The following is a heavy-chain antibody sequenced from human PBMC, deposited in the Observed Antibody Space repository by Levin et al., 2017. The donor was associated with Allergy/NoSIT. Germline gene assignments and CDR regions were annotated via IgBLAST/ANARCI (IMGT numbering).Heavy chain of an antibody. Sequence: GGSLRLSCTASGFTFGDHAMSWFRQAPGKGLEWVGFIRSRASGGTTEYAASVKDRFTISRDDSRSIAYLQMNSLKTEDTALYYCSKGNWEVTTGRYWFDPWGQGTLVTVSS. V-gene: IGHV3-49*03. CDR2: IRSRASGGTT. CDR1: GFTFGDHA. D-gene: IGHD4-17*01. J-gene: IGHJ5*02. CDR3: SKGNWEVTTGRYWFDP.